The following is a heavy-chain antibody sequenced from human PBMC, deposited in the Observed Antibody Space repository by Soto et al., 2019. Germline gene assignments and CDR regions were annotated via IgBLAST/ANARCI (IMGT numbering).Heavy chain of an antibody. Sequence: QVQLQESGPGLVKPSETLSLTCTVSGGSITGYYWTWIRQPPGKGLEWVGYVFYKGNTNYTPSLMSRVTISVDTSANQFSLRLSSVTAADTAVYYCARSGDSFGFTDYWGQGTLVTVSS. D-gene: IGHD5-18*01. CDR1: GGSITGYY. CDR2: VFYKGNT. V-gene: IGHV4-59*01. CDR3: ARSGDSFGFTDY. J-gene: IGHJ4*02.